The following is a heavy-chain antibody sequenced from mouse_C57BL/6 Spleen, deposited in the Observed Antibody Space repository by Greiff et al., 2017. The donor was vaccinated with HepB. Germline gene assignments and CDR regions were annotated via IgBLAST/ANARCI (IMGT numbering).Heavy chain of an antibody. CDR1: GYTFTDYN. CDR2: INPNNGGT. D-gene: IGHD1-1*01. Sequence: VQLQQSGPELVKPGASVKMSCKASGYTFTDYNMHWVKQSHGKSLEWIGYINPNNGGTSYNQKFKGKATLTVNKSSSTAYMELRSLTSEDSAVYYCARSRISFITTVVDAMDYWGQGTSVTVSS. V-gene: IGHV1-22*01. J-gene: IGHJ4*01. CDR3: ARSRISFITTVVDAMDY.